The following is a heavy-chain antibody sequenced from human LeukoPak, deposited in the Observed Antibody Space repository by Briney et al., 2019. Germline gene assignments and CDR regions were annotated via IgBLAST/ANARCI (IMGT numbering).Heavy chain of an antibody. V-gene: IGHV3-33*01. CDR2: IWYDGSNE. J-gene: IGHJ4*02. CDR3: AREAAVAGKGGFDY. CDR1: GFTFGSYG. D-gene: IGHD6-19*01. Sequence: GGSLRLSCAASGFTFGSYGVHWVRQAPGKGLEWVAVIWYDGSNEYYADSVKGRFTISRDNYKNTMSLQMNSLRAEDTAVYYCAREAAVAGKGGFDYWGQGTLVTASS.